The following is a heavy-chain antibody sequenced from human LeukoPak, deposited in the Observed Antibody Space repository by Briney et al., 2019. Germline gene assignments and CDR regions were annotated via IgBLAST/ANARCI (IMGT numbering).Heavy chain of an antibody. CDR1: GGSISSSSYY. V-gene: IGHV4-39*07. J-gene: IGHJ4*02. Sequence: PSETLSLTCTVSGGSISSSSYYWGWIRQPPGKGLEWIGSIYYSGSTYYNPSLKSRVTISVDTSKNQFSLKLSSVTAADTAVYYCARGRGSHYTRFPFDYWGQGTLVTVSS. CDR2: IYYSGST. CDR3: ARGRGSHYTRFPFDY. D-gene: IGHD3-3*01.